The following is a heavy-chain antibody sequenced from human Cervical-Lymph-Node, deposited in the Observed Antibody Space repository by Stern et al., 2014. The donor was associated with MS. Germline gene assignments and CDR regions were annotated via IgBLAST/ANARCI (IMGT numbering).Heavy chain of an antibody. Sequence: QVQLQESGPGLVKPSETLSLRCTVSGGSLSGYYWSWIRQPPGKGLEWIGYIYYSWNSNYNSSLKSRATMSVDTSKNQFSLRLSSVTAADTAVYYCARDYGSGDIDYGMDVWGQGTTVIVTS. V-gene: IGHV4-59*01. CDR3: ARDYGSGDIDYGMDV. CDR1: GGSLSGYY. CDR2: IYYSWNS. D-gene: IGHD3-10*01. J-gene: IGHJ6*02.